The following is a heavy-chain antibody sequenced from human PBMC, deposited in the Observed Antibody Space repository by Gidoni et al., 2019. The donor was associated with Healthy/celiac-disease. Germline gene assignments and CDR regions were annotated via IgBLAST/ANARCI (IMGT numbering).Heavy chain of an antibody. CDR2: ISSSGSTI. CDR3: ARDPRPYYYGSGSPYFDY. D-gene: IGHD3-10*01. CDR1: GFTFSSYE. J-gene: IGHJ4*02. Sequence: EVQLVESGGGLVQPGGSLRLSCAASGFTFSSYEMNWVRQAPGKGLEWVSYISSSGSTIYYADSVKGRFTISRDNAKNSLYLQMNSLRAEDTAVYYCARDPRPYYYGSGSPYFDYWGQGTLVTVSS. V-gene: IGHV3-48*03.